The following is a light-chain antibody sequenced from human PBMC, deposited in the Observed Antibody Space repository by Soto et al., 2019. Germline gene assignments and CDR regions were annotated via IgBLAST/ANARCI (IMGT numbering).Light chain of an antibody. CDR1: QSISIW. Sequence: DIQMTQSPSTLSASVGDRVTITCRASQSISIWLGWYQQKPGKAPNLLIYKASSLGSGVPSRFSGSGSGTEFTLTISSLQPDDFATYYCQQYTSYVTFGQGTKLEIK. V-gene: IGKV1-5*03. J-gene: IGKJ2*01. CDR3: QQYTSYVT. CDR2: KAS.